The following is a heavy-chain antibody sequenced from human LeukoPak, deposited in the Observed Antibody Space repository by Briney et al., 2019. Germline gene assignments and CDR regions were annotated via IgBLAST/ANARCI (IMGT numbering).Heavy chain of an antibody. D-gene: IGHD5-18*01. CDR3: ARDQPSVDTAMAKFDY. V-gene: IGHV3-21*01. CDR2: ISSSSSYI. Sequence: GGSLRLSCAASGFTFSRYSMNWVRQAPGKGLEWVSSISSSSSYIYYADSVKGRFTISRDNAKNSLYLQMNSLRAEDTAVYYCARDQPSVDTAMAKFDYWGQGTLVTVSS. J-gene: IGHJ4*02. CDR1: GFTFSRYS.